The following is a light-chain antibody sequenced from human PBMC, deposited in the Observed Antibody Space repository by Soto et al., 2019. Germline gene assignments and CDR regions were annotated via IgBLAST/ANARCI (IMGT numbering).Light chain of an antibody. CDR1: QRISSSS. CDR3: QQRGGSPPTWT. V-gene: IGKV3-20*01. CDR2: DAS. J-gene: IGKJ1*01. Sequence: EIVLTQSPGTLSLSPGERATLSCRASQRISSSSLAWYQQKPGQAPRPLIYDASNRATGIPDRFSGSGSGTDFTLTISRLEPEDFAVYYCQQRGGSPPTWTFGQGTKVEIK.